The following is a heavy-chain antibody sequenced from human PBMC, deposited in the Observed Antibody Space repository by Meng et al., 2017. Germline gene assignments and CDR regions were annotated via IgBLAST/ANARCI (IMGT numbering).Heavy chain of an antibody. Sequence: SETLSLTCTVSGGSISSSSYYWGWIRQPPGKGLEWIGSIYYSGSTYYNPSLKSRVTISVDTSKNQFSLKLSSVTAADTAVYYCARDPPAGTNYYYYGMDVWGQGNTVNGAS. D-gene: IGHD6-13*01. CDR3: ARDPPAGTNYYYYGMDV. CDR1: GGSISSSSYY. CDR2: IYYSGST. V-gene: IGHV4-39*07. J-gene: IGHJ6*02.